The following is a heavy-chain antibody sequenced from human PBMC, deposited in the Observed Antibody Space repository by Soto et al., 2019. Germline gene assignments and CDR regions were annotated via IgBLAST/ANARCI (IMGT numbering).Heavy chain of an antibody. J-gene: IGHJ4*02. V-gene: IGHV1-69*13. D-gene: IGHD3-9*01. CDR2: IIPIFGTA. CDR3: ARSGPEFDWLLLDY. CDR1: GGTFSSYA. Sequence: SVKVSCKASGGTFSSYAISWVRQAPGQGLEWMGGIIPIFGTANYAQKFQGRVTITADESTSTAYMELSSLRSEDTAVYYCARSGPEFDWLLLDYWGQGTLVTVSS.